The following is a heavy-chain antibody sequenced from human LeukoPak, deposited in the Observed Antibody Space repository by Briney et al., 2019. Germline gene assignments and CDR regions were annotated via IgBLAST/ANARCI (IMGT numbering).Heavy chain of an antibody. D-gene: IGHD3-22*01. CDR3: ARDYYDSSGYFDY. CDR2: ISVYTGNT. J-gene: IGHJ4*02. Sequence: ASVKVSCKASGYTFTGYYMHWVRQAPGQGLEWMGWISVYTGNTNYAQKFQGRVTMTTDTSTSTAYMELRSLRSDDTAVYYCARDYYDSSGYFDYWGQGTLVTVSS. CDR1: GYTFTGYY. V-gene: IGHV1-18*04.